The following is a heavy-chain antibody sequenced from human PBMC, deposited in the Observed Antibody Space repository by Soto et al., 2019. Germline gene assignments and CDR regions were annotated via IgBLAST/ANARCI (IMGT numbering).Heavy chain of an antibody. CDR2: LNGAGGST. D-gene: IGHD3-10*01. V-gene: IGHV3-23*01. CDR1: GFTFSDYA. J-gene: IGHJ6*02. CDR3: AAPRDEYGSGISWFTYGMDV. Sequence: GGSLRLSCLASGFTFSDYAMTWVRHVPGRGLEWVSSLNGAGGSTYYADSVRGRFTISRDNSQNTLFLQMNRLAVDDTAIYYCAAPRDEYGSGISWFTYGMDVWGQGTTVTVSS.